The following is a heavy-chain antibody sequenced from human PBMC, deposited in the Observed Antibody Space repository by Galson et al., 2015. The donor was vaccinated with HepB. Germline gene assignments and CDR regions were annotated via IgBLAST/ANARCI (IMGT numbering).Heavy chain of an antibody. CDR3: AREPGYGDYEDDAFDI. CDR2: IWYDGSNE. CDR1: GFPFSSYG. Sequence: LRLSCAASGFPFSSYGMHWVRQAPGKGLEWVAVIWYDGSNEYYADSVKGRFTISRDNSKNTLYLQMNSLRAEDTAVYYCAREPGYGDYEDDAFDIWGQGTMVTVSS. V-gene: IGHV3-33*01. J-gene: IGHJ3*02. D-gene: IGHD4-17*01.